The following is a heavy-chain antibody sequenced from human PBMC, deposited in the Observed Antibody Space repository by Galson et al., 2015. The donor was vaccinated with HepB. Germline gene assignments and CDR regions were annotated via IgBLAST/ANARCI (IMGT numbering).Heavy chain of an antibody. D-gene: IGHD5-24*01. V-gene: IGHV3-74*01. CDR3: ARDSEMATITGSMDV. J-gene: IGHJ6*03. CDR2: INTDGSTT. Sequence: SLRLSCAASGFTFSTYWMHWVRQGPGKGLVWVSRINTDGSTTTYADSVEGRFTVSRDNARNTLYLQMDSLRGDDTAVYYCARDSEMATITGSMDVWGKGTTVTV. CDR1: GFTFSTYW.